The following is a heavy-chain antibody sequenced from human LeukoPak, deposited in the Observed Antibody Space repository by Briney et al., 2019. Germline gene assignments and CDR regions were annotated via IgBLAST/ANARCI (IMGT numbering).Heavy chain of an antibody. CDR1: GFTFSSYG. CDR3: ARAPGDADAFDI. J-gene: IGHJ3*02. Sequence: PGGSLRLSCAASGFTFSSYGMHRVRQAPGKGLEWVAVIWYDGSNKYYADSVKGRFTISRDNSKNTLYLQMNSLRAEDTAVYYCARAPGDADAFDIWGQGTMVTVSS. V-gene: IGHV3-33*01. CDR2: IWYDGSNK. D-gene: IGHD4-17*01.